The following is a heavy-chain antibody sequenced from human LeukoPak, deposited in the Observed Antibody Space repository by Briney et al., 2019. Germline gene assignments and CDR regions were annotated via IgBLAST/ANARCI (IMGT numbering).Heavy chain of an antibody. D-gene: IGHD1-26*01. CDR2: INPNSGGT. CDR3: TRDMSGSYQDNWFDP. Sequence: ASVKVSCKASGYTFTGYYTHWVRQAPGQGLEWMGWINPNSGGTNYAQKFQGRVTMTRDTSISTAYMELSRLRSDDTAVYYCTRDMSGSYQDNWFDPWGQGTLVTVSS. CDR1: GYTFTGYY. J-gene: IGHJ5*02. V-gene: IGHV1-2*02.